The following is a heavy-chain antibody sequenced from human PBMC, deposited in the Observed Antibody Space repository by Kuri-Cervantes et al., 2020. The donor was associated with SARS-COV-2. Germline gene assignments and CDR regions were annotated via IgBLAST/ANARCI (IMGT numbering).Heavy chain of an antibody. CDR2: IYYSGST. D-gene: IGHD3-22*01. Sequence: SETLSLTCTVSGGSISSHYWSWIRQPPGKGLEWIGYIYYSGSTNYNPSLKSRVTISVDTSKNQFSLKLSSVTAADTAVYYCARGPTTYYYDSSGEIGLDYWGQGTLVTVSS. V-gene: IGHV4-59*11. J-gene: IGHJ4*02. CDR3: ARGPTTYYYDSSGEIGLDY. CDR1: GGSISSHY.